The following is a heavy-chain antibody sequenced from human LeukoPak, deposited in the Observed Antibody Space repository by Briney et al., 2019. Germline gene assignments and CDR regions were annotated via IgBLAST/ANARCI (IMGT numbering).Heavy chain of an antibody. Sequence: GGSLRLSCAASGFTFSSYNMNWVRQAPGKGLEWVSSISSRSSYINYADSVKGRFTISRDNAKNSLYLQMNSLRAEDTAVYYCASEIRGYDAFDIWGQGTMVTVSS. J-gene: IGHJ3*02. CDR3: ASEIRGYDAFDI. V-gene: IGHV3-21*01. CDR1: GFTFSSYN. CDR2: ISSRSSYI. D-gene: IGHD3-10*01.